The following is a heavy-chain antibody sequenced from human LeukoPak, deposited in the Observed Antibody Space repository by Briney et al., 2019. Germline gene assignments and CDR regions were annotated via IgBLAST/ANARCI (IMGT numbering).Heavy chain of an antibody. D-gene: IGHD3-10*02. Sequence: PGGSLRLSCAASGFTFDDYAMHWVRQAPGKGLEWVSLISWDGGSTYYADSVKGRFTISRDNSKNSLYLQMNSLRAEDTALYYCAKDYLMVGRGAFDIWGQGTMVTVSS. CDR3: AKDYLMVGRGAFDI. V-gene: IGHV3-43D*03. CDR2: ISWDGGST. CDR1: GFTFDDYA. J-gene: IGHJ3*02.